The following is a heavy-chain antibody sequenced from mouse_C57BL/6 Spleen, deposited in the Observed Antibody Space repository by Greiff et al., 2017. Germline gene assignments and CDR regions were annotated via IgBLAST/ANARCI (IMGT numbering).Heavy chain of an antibody. J-gene: IGHJ4*01. D-gene: IGHD1-1*01. CDR2: ISSGSSTI. CDR1: GFTFSDYG. V-gene: IGHV5-17*01. Sequence: DVKLVESGGGLVKPGGSLKLSCAASGFTFSDYGMHWVRQAPEKGLEWVAYISSGSSTIYYADTVKGRFTISRDNAKNTLFLQMTSLRSEDTAMYYCARDYGSSYEGSYYYAMDYWGQGTSVTVSS. CDR3: ARDYGSSYEGSYYYAMDY.